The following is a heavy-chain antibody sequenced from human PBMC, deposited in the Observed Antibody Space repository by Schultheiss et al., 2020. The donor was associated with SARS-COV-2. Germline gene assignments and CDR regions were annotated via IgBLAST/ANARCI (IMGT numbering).Heavy chain of an antibody. D-gene: IGHD6-13*01. J-gene: IGHJ6*03. Sequence: GGSLRLSCVVSGFSVNNSYMSWVRQAPEKGLEWVAVISYDGSNKYYADSVKGRFTISRDNSKNTLYLQMNSLRAEDTAVYYCASAGYSSSWYSPDYYYYYMDVWGKGTTVTVSS. V-gene: IGHV3-30*14. CDR1: GFSVNNSY. CDR3: ASAGYSSSWYSPDYYYYYMDV. CDR2: ISYDGSNK.